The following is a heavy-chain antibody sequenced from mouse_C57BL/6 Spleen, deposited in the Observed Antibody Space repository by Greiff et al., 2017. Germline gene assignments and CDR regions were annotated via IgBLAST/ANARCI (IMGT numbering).Heavy chain of an antibody. D-gene: IGHD2-4*01. V-gene: IGHV1-61*01. CDR1: GYTFTSYW. CDR3: ARGDYDYDGYFDV. CDR2: IYPSDSET. J-gene: IGHJ1*03. Sequence: QVQLQQPGAELVRPGSSVKLSCKASGYTFTSYWMDWVKQRPGQGLEWIGNIYPSDSETHYNQKFKDKATLTVDKSSSTAYMKLSSLTSEDSAVYYCARGDYDYDGYFDVWGTGTTVTVSS.